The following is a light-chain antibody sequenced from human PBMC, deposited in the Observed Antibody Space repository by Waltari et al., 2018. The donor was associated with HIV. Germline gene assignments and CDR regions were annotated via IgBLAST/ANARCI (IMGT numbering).Light chain of an antibody. Sequence: QSVLTQPPSASGTPGQRVTFSCSGSSSNIGSNPVDWYQKLPGTAPRLLIYNNNRRASGVPDRFSGSKSVPSASLAISGLQSEDEADYYCAAWDDSLNGHVLFGGGTKLTVL. CDR2: NNN. V-gene: IGLV1-44*01. CDR1: SSNIGSNP. CDR3: AAWDDSLNGHVL. J-gene: IGLJ2*01.